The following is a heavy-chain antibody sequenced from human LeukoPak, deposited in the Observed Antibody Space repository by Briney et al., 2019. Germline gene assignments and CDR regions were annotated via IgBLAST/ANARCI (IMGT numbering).Heavy chain of an antibody. V-gene: IGHV4-59*01. CDR2: IYYSGST. D-gene: IGHD3-22*01. CDR1: GGSISNNY. CDR3: ARAPDGYEAFDI. J-gene: IGHJ3*02. Sequence: PSETLSLTCTVSGGSISNNYWSWIRQPPGKGLEWIGYIYYSGSTNYNPSLKSRVTISVDTSKNRFSLKLSSVTTADTAVYYCARAPDGYEAFDIWGQGTMVTVSS.